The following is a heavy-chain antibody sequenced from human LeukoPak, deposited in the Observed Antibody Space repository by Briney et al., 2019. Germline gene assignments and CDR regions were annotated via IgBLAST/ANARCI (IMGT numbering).Heavy chain of an antibody. V-gene: IGHV3-7*05. CDR1: GFTLSSYW. D-gene: IGHD5-12*01. Sequence: GGSLRLSCVGSGFTLSSYWMNWVRQAPGKGLEWVANIKPDGGKEIYVDSVKGRFTISRDNAKNSLFLQMNSLRVEDTAVDYCLGSGYGSHWGQGTQVTVSP. J-gene: IGHJ4*02. CDR2: IKPDGGKE. CDR3: LGSGYGSH.